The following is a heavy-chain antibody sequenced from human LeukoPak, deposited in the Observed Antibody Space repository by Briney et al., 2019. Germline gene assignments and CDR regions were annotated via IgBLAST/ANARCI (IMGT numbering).Heavy chain of an antibody. CDR2: IYYSGST. J-gene: IGHJ4*02. V-gene: IGHV4-39*07. D-gene: IGHD6-6*01. Sequence: SETLSLTCTVPGGSISSSSYYWGWIRQPPVKGLEWIGSIYYSGSTYYNPSLKSRVTISVDTSKNQFSLKLSSVTAADTPVYYCARDFIAGRRVDYWGQGTLVTVSS. CDR3: ARDFIAGRRVDY. CDR1: GGSISSSSYY.